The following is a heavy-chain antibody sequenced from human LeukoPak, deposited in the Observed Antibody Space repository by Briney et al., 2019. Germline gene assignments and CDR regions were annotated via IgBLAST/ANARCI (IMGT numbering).Heavy chain of an antibody. V-gene: IGHV3-7*01. D-gene: IGHD3-3*01. CDR3: ARDNGVVHGVYYMDV. CDR1: GLTFSNYW. Sequence: TGGSLRLSCAASGLTFSNYWMTWVRQAPGKGLEWVADIKQDGSEKLYVNSVRGRFTISRDNAKMSLFLQMNSLRAEDTAVYYCARDNGVVHGVYYMDVWGKGTTVTVS. J-gene: IGHJ6*03. CDR2: IKQDGSEK.